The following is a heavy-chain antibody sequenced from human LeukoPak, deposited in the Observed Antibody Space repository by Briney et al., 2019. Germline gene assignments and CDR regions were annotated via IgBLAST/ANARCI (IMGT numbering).Heavy chain of an antibody. V-gene: IGHV3-23*01. CDR2: IRGSDGGT. Sequence: TGGSLRLSCAASGFPFSTYAMSWVRQAPGKGLEWVSSIRGSDGGTYYADSVKGRFAISRDNSKNTLYLQMNSLRAEDTAVYYCAKDVYGDYGGLDYWGQGTLVTVSS. CDR3: AKDVYGDYGGLDY. D-gene: IGHD4-17*01. CDR1: GFPFSTYA. J-gene: IGHJ4*02.